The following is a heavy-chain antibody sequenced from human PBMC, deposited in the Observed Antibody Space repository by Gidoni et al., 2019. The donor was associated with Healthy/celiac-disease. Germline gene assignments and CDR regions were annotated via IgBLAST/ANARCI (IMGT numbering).Heavy chain of an antibody. CDR3: ATAPGGLLTIFGVVDPHYYYYGMDV. V-gene: IGHV3-30*03. J-gene: IGHJ6*02. CDR2: TSYDGSNQ. CDR1: GCPVRSHG. Sequence: QVERVESGGGVVQPGRTRRHSGAAAGCPVRSHGMRGVRRAPGQGLEGVAVTSYDGSNQYYAYYVKCRFTISRANSKNTLYLQMHSLRAEDTAVYYCATAPGGLLTIFGVVDPHYYYYGMDVWGQGTTVTVSS. D-gene: IGHD3-3*01.